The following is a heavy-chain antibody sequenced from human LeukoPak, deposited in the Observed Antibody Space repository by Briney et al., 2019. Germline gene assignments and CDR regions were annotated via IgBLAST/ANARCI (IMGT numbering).Heavy chain of an antibody. Sequence: SVKVSCKASGGTFSSYAISWVRQAPGQGLEWMGGIIPIFGTANYAQKFQGRVTITTDESTSTAYMELSSLRSEDTAVYYCAKDWDYGGNSGNYWGQGTLVTVSS. D-gene: IGHD4-23*01. J-gene: IGHJ4*02. CDR2: IIPIFGTA. V-gene: IGHV1-69*05. CDR1: GGTFSSYA. CDR3: AKDWDYGGNSGNY.